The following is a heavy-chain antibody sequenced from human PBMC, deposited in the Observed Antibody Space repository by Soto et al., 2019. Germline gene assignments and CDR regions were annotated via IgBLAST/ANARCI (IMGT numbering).Heavy chain of an antibody. Sequence: ASVKVSCKASGYTFTSYGISWVRQAPGQGLEWMGWISAYNGNTNYAQKLQGRVTMTTDTSTSTAYMELRSLRSDDTAVYYCSRDSTGYSSSWLYYSYYFMDVWGKGTPATAS. CDR3: SRDSTGYSSSWLYYSYYFMDV. J-gene: IGHJ6*03. D-gene: IGHD6-13*01. CDR2: ISAYNGNT. V-gene: IGHV1-18*01. CDR1: GYTFTSYG.